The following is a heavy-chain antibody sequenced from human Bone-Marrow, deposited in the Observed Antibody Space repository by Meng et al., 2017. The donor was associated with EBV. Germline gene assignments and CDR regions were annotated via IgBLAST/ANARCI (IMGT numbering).Heavy chain of an antibody. Sequence: ASREQGGDGVSKPSETCSLTVACYGGSSGGYCWSWMRQPPGKGLEWIGEINHSGSTNYNTTLKSRVTISVDTSKNQFSLNLSSVPAADTSVYYCARGNSRDYIWGSYRIFDYWGQGTLVTVSS. D-gene: IGHD3-16*02. J-gene: IGHJ4*02. CDR3: ARGNSRDYIWGSYRIFDY. CDR2: INHSGST. CDR1: GGSSGGYC. V-gene: IGHV4-34*01.